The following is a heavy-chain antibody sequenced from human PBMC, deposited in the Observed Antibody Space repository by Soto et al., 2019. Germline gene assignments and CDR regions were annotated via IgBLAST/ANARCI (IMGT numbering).Heavy chain of an antibody. V-gene: IGHV4-31*03. CDR1: GDSIGTGGYY. Sequence: QVQLQESGPGLVKPSQTLSLTCTFSGDSIGTGGYYWAGFRQHPGKGPEWIGYIHYSGSTYYNPSLKSRLTISLDTSKNQFSLHLSSVTAADTVVYYCATNHDDISGRTPLLFDSWGQGTLVTVSS. CDR2: IHYSGST. D-gene: IGHD3-22*01. J-gene: IGHJ4*02. CDR3: ATNHDDISGRTPLLFDS.